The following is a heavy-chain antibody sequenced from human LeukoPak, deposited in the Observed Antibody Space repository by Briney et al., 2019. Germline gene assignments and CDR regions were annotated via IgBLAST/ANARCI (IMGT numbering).Heavy chain of an antibody. CDR3: ARRNFDSRGAFDI. CDR2: IYSSGKT. Sequence: SETLSLTCTVSGGSITAGTYYWGWIRQPPGKGLEWIVSIYSSGKTYYNPSIKSRVTISVDTSKNYFSLKLSSVTAADVAVYYCARRNFDSRGAFDIWGQGTVVTVSS. J-gene: IGHJ3*02. V-gene: IGHV4-39*02. CDR1: GGSITAGTYY. D-gene: IGHD4-11*01.